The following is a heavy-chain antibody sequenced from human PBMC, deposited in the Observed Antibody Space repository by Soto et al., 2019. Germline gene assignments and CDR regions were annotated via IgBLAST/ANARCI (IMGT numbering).Heavy chain of an antibody. CDR2: IKQAGSEK. V-gene: IGHV3-7*01. J-gene: IGHJ2*01. D-gene: IGHD4-17*01. CDR3: GRDPPNLTTSEWYFDL. CDR1: GFTFSSYW. Sequence: EVQLVESGGGLVQPGGSLRLSCAASGFTFSSYWMSWVRQAPGKGLEWVANIKQAGSEKYYVYSVKGRFTISRDNGKNSLYLKMNRLSAEDTAVYYGGRDPPNLTTSEWYFDLLGRGTLVPVSS.